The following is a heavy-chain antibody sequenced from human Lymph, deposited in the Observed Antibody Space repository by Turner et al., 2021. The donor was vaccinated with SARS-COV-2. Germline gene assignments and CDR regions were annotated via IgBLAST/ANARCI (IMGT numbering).Heavy chain of an antibody. CDR1: GFTFSSYA. J-gene: IGHJ4*02. CDR3: AREMGSGSDY. D-gene: IGHD3-10*01. CDR2: ISYDGSNK. V-gene: IGHV3-30*04. Sequence: QVQLVESGGGVVQPGWPLSLPCTASGFTFSSYAMHWVRQAPGKGLEWVSLISYDGSNKYYADSVKGRFTISRDNSKNTLYLQMNSLRTEDTAVYYCAREMGSGSDYWGQGTLVTVSS.